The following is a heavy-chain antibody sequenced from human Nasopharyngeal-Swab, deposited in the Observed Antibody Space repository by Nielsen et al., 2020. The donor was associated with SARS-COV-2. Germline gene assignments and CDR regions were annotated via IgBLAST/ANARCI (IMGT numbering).Heavy chain of an antibody. CDR1: GGTFSSYA. CDR2: IIPILGIA. D-gene: IGHD2-15*01. J-gene: IGHJ5*02. CDR3: TREGGTRDGFDP. V-gene: IGHV1-69*04. Sequence: SVKVSCKASGGTFSSYAISWVRQAPGQGLEWMGRIIPILGIANYAQKFQGRVTITADKSTSTAYMELSSLRSEDTAVYYCTREGGTRDGFDPWGQGTLVTVSS.